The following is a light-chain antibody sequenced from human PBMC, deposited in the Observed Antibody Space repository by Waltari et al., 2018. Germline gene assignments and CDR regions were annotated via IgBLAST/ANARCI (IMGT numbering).Light chain of an antibody. Sequence: ENVLTQSPGTLSLSPGERATLSCRASQSVHNDNLAWFQQKPGQAPRLLIFGASSRATGIPDRFSGSGSGTDFILTISRVEPEDFGLYYCQQYGGSPDTIGQGTRLEIK. J-gene: IGKJ5*01. CDR3: QQYGGSPDT. CDR1: QSVHNDN. CDR2: GAS. V-gene: IGKV3-20*01.